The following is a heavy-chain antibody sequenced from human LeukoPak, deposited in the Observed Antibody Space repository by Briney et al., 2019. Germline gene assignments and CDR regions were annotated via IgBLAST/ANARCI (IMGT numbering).Heavy chain of an antibody. CDR1: GFTFSIYA. J-gene: IGHJ4*02. CDR3: ARRPYCTNAVCYGLDY. V-gene: IGHV3-23*01. Sequence: GGSLRLSCAASGFTFSIYAMIWVRQAPEMRLEWVSTISSRGGSTYYADSVKGRFTISRDNSKNTLYLQMNSLRAEDTAVFYCARRPYCTNAVCYGLDYWGQGTMVTVSS. CDR2: ISSRGGST. D-gene: IGHD2-8*01.